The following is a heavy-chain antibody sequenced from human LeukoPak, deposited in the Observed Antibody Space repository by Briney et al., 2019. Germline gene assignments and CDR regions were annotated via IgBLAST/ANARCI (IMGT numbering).Heavy chain of an antibody. J-gene: IGHJ4*02. CDR1: GFTFSSYA. D-gene: IGHD2-2*01. V-gene: IGHV3-23*01. CDR3: AKGPAAPSGYFDY. Sequence: GGSLRLSCAASGFTFSSYAMSWVRQAPGKGLEWVSAIIGSGGSTYYADSVKGRFTISRDNSKNTLYLQMNSLRAEDTAVYYCAKGPAAPSGYFDYWGQGTLVTVSS. CDR2: IIGSGGST.